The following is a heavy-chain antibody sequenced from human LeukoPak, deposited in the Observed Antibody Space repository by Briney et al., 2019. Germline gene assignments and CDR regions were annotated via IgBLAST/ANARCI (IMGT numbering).Heavy chain of an antibody. V-gene: IGHV4-59*01. D-gene: IGHD6-13*01. CDR1: GGSISSYY. Sequence: SETLSLTCTVSGGSISSYYWSWIRQPPGKGLEWIGYIYYSESANYNPSLKSRVTISVDTSKNQFSLKLSSVTAADTAVYYCARVYYSSSYDYWYFDLWGRGTLVTVSS. J-gene: IGHJ2*01. CDR3: ARVYYSSSYDYWYFDL. CDR2: IYYSESA.